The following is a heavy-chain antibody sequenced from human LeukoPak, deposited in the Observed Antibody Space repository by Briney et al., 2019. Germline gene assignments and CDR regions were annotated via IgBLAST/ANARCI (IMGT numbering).Heavy chain of an antibody. D-gene: IGHD6-13*01. V-gene: IGHV3-21*01. CDR3: ARAKQLLVPDAFDV. CDR2: ISSSSTYI. CDR1: GFTFSSYS. J-gene: IGHJ3*01. Sequence: GGSLRLSCGVSGFTFSSYSMNWVRQAPGKGLEWVSSISSSSTYIYYADSVKGRFTISRDNAENSLYLQMNGLRAEDTAVYYCARAKQLLVPDAFDVWGQGTMVTVSS.